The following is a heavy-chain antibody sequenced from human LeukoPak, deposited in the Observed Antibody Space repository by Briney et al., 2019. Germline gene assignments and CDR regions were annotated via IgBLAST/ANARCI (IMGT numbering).Heavy chain of an antibody. D-gene: IGHD6-13*01. CDR3: ARRAAALDS. J-gene: IGHJ4*02. Sequence: SETLSLTCSVSGASISRYYWGWIRQPPGKGLEWTGYFHHSGNTNYSPSLSSRITMSVDTSKNQFSLRLNSVTAADTAIYYCARRAAALDSWGQGTLVTVSS. V-gene: IGHV4-59*12. CDR2: FHHSGNT. CDR1: GASISRYY.